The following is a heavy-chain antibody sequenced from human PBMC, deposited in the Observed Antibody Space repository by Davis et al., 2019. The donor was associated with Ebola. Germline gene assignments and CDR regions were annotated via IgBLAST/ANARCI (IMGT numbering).Heavy chain of an antibody. D-gene: IGHD3-9*01. CDR3: ARELLEVNDILTGYFGFDY. V-gene: IGHV3-48*02. CDR1: GFTFSSYS. CDR2: ISSSSSNI. Sequence: GESLKISCAASGFTFSSYSMNWVRQAPGKGLAWVSYISSSSSNIYYADSVKGRFTISRDNAKNSLYLQLNSLRDEDTAVYYCARELLEVNDILTGYFGFDYWGQGTLVTVSS. J-gene: IGHJ4*02.